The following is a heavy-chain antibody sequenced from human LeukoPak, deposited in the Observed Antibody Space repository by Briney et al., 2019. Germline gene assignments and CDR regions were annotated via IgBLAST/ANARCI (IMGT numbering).Heavy chain of an antibody. CDR1: GYTFTTYW. CDR2: IYPGDSDI. J-gene: IGHJ6*02. V-gene: IGHV5-51*01. CDR3: ARLYYYGMEI. Sequence: PGESLKISSQGSGYTFTTYWIGWVRQMPGKGLEWMGVIYPGDSDIRYSPSFQGQVTISVDKSISTAYLHWSSLKASDTAMYYCARLYYYGMEIWGPGTTVTVSS.